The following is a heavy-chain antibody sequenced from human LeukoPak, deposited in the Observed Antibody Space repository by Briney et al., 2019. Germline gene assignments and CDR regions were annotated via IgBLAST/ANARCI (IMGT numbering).Heavy chain of an antibody. CDR2: TLYDGSNE. Sequence: GGSLRLSCVASGFTFTTYGIHWVRQAPGKGLEWVAITLYDGSNEYYADSVKGRFTISRDNSKDTVYLQMNSLRAEDTAMYYCARDGSTSGIYWYFDLWGRGTQVTVSS. CDR3: ARDGSTSGIYWYFDL. V-gene: IGHV3-33*05. CDR1: GFTFTTYG. J-gene: IGHJ2*01. D-gene: IGHD2-2*01.